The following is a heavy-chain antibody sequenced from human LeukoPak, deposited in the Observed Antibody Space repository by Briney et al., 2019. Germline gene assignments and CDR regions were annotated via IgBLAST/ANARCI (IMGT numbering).Heavy chain of an antibody. J-gene: IGHJ4*02. D-gene: IGHD3/OR15-3a*01. CDR2: INHSGST. CDR1: GGSFSGYY. Sequence: SSETLSLTCAVYGGSFSGYYWSWIRQPPGKGLEWIGEINHSGSTNYSPSLKSRVTISVDTSKNQFSLKLSSVTAADTAVYYCARVPLYNFWTARTFFDSWGQGTLVTVSS. V-gene: IGHV4-34*01. CDR3: ARVPLYNFWTARTFFDS.